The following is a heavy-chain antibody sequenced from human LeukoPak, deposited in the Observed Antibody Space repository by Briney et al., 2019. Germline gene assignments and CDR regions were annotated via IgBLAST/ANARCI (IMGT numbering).Heavy chain of an antibody. Sequence: GGSLRLSCAASGFTFSSYAMSWVRQPPGKGLEWVSSISGSGGNTYYADFVKGRFTISRDNSKNTLYVQMNSLRAEDTAIYYCSRISSSSWKNFDIWGQGTMVTVSS. J-gene: IGHJ3*02. D-gene: IGHD6-13*01. V-gene: IGHV3-23*01. CDR2: ISGSGGNT. CDR3: SRISSSSWKNFDI. CDR1: GFTFSSYA.